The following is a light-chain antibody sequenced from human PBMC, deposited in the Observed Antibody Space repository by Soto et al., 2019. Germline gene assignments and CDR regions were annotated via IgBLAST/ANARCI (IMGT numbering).Light chain of an antibody. Sequence: QSALTQPASVSGSPGQSITISCTGSSSDVGGYGYVSWYQQHPGKAPKLMIYEVVNRPSGVSNRFSGSKSGNTASLTISGLQAEDESDYYCSSNTTSSTWVFGGGTKLTVL. CDR2: EVV. CDR1: SSDVGGYGY. CDR3: SSNTTSSTWV. V-gene: IGLV2-14*01. J-gene: IGLJ3*02.